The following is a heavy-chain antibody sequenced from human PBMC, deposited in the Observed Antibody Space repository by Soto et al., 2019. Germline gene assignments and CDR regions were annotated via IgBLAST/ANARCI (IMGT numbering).Heavy chain of an antibody. J-gene: IGHJ4*02. Sequence: QVQLQESGPGLVKPSETLSLTCTASGGSISKYYWSWIRQPPGKGVEWIGYIYYIGNTNYNPSLQRRLISSEETSDTLYTLKLNTVTAVITGVYYCMRHAAREDYYGSGNYLDTLDFWGRRSLVT. D-gene: IGHD3-10*01. CDR3: MRHAAREDYYGSGNYLDTLDF. CDR2: IYYIGNT. CDR1: GGSISKYY. V-gene: IGHV4-59*08.